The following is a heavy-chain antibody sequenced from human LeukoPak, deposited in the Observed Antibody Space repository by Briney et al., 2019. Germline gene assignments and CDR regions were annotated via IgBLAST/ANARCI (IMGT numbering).Heavy chain of an antibody. D-gene: IGHD6-19*01. CDR2: IYNSGST. CDR1: GDSISSYY. Sequence: PSETLSLTCTVSGDSISSYYWSWIRQPPGKGLEWIGYIYNSGSTKYNPSLRSRVTISVDTSKNQFSLKLSSVTAADTAVYYCARTAVAVLGGFDPWGQGTLVTVSS. V-gene: IGHV4-59*01. J-gene: IGHJ5*02. CDR3: ARTAVAVLGGFDP.